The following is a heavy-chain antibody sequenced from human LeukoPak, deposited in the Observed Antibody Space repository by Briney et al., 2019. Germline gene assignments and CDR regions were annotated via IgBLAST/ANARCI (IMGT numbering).Heavy chain of an antibody. J-gene: IGHJ4*02. CDR3: ARDTGYSYGHGFDY. CDR2: ISGSGGST. V-gene: IGHV3-23*01. D-gene: IGHD5-18*01. CDR1: GFTFSSYA. Sequence: GGSLRLSCDASGFTFSSYAMSWVRQAPGKGLEWVSAISGSGGSTYYADSVKGRFTISRDNSKNTLYLQMNSLRAEDTSMFYCARDTGYSYGHGFDYWGQGTLVTVSS.